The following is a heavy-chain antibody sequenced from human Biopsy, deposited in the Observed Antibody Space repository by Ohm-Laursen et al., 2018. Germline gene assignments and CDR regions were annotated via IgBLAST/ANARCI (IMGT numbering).Heavy chain of an antibody. J-gene: IGHJ4*02. CDR1: GYSFTGYY. V-gene: IGHV1-2*02. CDR3: ALQSVAQMKNFDY. D-gene: IGHD6-19*01. CDR2: ISPKSGDT. Sequence: SVKVSCKASGYSFTGYYMHWVRQAPGQGLEWMGWISPKSGDTNYAHKFQGNITMTRDTSMSTAYMEMSRLRCDDTAVYYCALQSVAQMKNFDYWGQGTLVTVSS.